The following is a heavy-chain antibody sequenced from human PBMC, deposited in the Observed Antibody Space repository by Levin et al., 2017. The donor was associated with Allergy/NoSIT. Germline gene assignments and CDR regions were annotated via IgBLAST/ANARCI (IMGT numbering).Heavy chain of an antibody. V-gene: IGHV1-18*01. D-gene: IGHD6-13*01. CDR3: AITAGPTDFDF. CDR2: FSAYNDDA. J-gene: IGHJ4*02. CDR1: GYTFTGYY. Sequence: GESLKISCKTSGYTFTGYYVNWVRQAPGEGLEWMGHFSAYNDDAKYAQKFQGRVTMTADTSTTTAYMELRSLRSDDTALYYCAITAGPTDFDFWGQGTLVSVSS.